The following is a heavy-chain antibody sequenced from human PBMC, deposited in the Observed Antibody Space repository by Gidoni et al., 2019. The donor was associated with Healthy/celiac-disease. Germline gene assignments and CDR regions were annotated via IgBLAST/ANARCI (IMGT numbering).Heavy chain of an antibody. CDR1: GFTVSSNY. Sequence: EVQLVEPGGGLVQPGGSLRLSCAASGFTVSSNYMSWVRQAPGKGLEWVSVIYSGGSTYYADSVKGRFTISRDNSKNTLYLQMNSLRAEDTAVYYCARKYCRSTSCYPPDYWGQGTLVTVSS. J-gene: IGHJ4*02. V-gene: IGHV3-66*01. CDR3: ARKYCRSTSCYPPDY. CDR2: IYSGGST. D-gene: IGHD2-2*01.